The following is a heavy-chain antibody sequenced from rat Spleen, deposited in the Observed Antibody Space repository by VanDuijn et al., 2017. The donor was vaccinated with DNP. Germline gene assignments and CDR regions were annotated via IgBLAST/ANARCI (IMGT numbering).Heavy chain of an antibody. D-gene: IGHD1-12*02. Sequence: EIQLQESGPGLVKPSQSLSLTCSVTDYTITSGYDCSWIRKFPGNKMEWIGHISYSGSTGYNPSLKSRISITRDTSKNQYFLQLNSVTTEDPATYFCARYYYDGYYAMDAWGQGTSVTVSS. CDR3: ARYYYDGYYAMDA. CDR2: ISYSGST. J-gene: IGHJ4*01. CDR1: DYTITSGY. V-gene: IGHV3-4*01.